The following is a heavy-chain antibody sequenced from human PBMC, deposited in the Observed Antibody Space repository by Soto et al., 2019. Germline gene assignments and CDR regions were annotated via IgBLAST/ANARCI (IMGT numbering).Heavy chain of an antibody. Sequence: ASVKVSCKASGYTFTRKGMHWVRQAPGQRLEWMGWINPGNGNTKYSQKFQGRVTFTRDTSASPDDMELSSLRSEDTAVYYCARDGGLGYCSGGSCPQDYYYGMDVWGQGTTVTVSS. J-gene: IGHJ6*02. CDR1: GYTFTRKG. V-gene: IGHV1-3*01. CDR3: ARDGGLGYCSGGSCPQDYYYGMDV. CDR2: INPGNGNT. D-gene: IGHD2-15*01.